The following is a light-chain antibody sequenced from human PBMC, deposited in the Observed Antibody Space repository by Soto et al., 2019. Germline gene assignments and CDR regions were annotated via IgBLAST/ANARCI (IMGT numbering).Light chain of an antibody. J-gene: IGKJ2*01. V-gene: IGKV3-20*01. CDR1: QSLSSY. CDR3: QQYGTSPPMYT. CDR2: GAS. Sequence: EIVLTQSPATLSLSPGERAALSCRASQSLSSYLAWYQQKPGQAPRLLIYGASTRATGIPDRFSASGSGTDFTLTISRLEPEDFAVYYCQQYGTSPPMYTFGQGTKVDIK.